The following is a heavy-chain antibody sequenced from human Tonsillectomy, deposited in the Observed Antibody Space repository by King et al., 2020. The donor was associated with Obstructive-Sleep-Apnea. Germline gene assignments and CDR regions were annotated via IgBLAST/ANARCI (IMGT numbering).Heavy chain of an antibody. CDR1: GGSISTYH. D-gene: IGHD6-6*01. Sequence: VQLQESGPGLVKPSETLSLTCTVSGGSISTYHWTWIRQTPGKGLEWIGYVSYTGSTNYNPSLKSRVTISVDPSKNQFSLKMNSVTAADTAVYYCAKDRRAFDYWGQGTLVTVSS. CDR3: AKDRRAFDY. CDR2: VSYTGST. J-gene: IGHJ4*02. V-gene: IGHV4-59*01.